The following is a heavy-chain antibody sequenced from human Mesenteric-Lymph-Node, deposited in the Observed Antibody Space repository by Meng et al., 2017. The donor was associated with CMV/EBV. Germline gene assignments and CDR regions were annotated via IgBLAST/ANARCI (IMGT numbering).Heavy chain of an antibody. J-gene: IGHJ4*02. CDR1: GFTFDDYG. CDR2: INWNGGST. D-gene: IGHD6-13*01. CDR3: AKSPPTRNLWIRSSWYPPDY. Sequence: SCAASGFTFDDYGMSWVRQAPGKGLEWVSGINWNGGSTGYADSVKGRFTISRDNAKNSLYLQMNSLRAEDTALYYCAKSPPTRNLWIRSSWYPPDYWGQGTLVTVSS. V-gene: IGHV3-20*04.